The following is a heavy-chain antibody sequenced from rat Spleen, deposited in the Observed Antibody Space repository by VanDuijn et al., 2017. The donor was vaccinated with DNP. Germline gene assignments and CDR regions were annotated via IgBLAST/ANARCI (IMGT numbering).Heavy chain of an antibody. CDR2: ISYSGNT. J-gene: IGHJ2*01. D-gene: IGHD1-7*01. V-gene: IGHV3-1*01. Sequence: EVRLQESGPGLVQPSQSLSLTCSVTGYSITSNYWAWIRKFPGNKMEYIGHISYSGNTNYNPSLKSRISITRDTSKNHFSLHLNSVTTEDTATYYCARWTRYFDYWGQGVMVTVSS. CDR3: ARWTRYFDY. CDR1: GYSITSNY.